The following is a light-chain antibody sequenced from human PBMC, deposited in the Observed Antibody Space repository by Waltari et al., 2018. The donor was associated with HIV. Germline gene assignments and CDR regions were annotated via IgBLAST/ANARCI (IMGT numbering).Light chain of an antibody. Sequence: EVVLTQSPGTLSLSPGERATLSCTASQSLSSTSLAWYQQKPGQAPTRLIYGASNRVAGISDRFSGSGSGTDFTLTISSLQAEDVAVYFCQQTYTIPPTFGGGTKVEIK. CDR2: GAS. V-gene: IGKV3-20*01. CDR3: QQTYTIPPT. J-gene: IGKJ4*01. CDR1: QSLSSTS.